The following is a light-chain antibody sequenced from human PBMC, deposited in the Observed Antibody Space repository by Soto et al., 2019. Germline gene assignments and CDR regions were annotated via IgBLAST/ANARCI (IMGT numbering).Light chain of an antibody. CDR3: LQHNTYPYT. CDR1: QGISNL. CDR2: AAA. V-gene: IGKV1-17*01. J-gene: IGKJ2*01. Sequence: DIQMTQSPSSLSASVGDRVTITCRASQGISNLLGWFQHKPGKAPKRLIYAAARLQGGVPSRFSGSGSGTEFTLTITGLQPEDFADYYWLQHNTYPYTFGQGTKLEIK.